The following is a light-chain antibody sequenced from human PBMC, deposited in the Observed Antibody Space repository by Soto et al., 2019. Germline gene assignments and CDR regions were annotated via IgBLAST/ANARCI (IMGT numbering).Light chain of an antibody. CDR3: HQFNNYPLT. J-gene: IGKJ5*01. V-gene: IGKV1D-13*01. CDR2: DAS. Sequence: AIQLTQSPSSLSASVGDRVTITCRASQGVSSSLAWYQQKPGTAPKLLIYDASDLETGVPSRFSGSGSGTDFTLPISSLQPEDFATYYCHQFNNYPLTFGQGTRLE. CDR1: QGVSSS.